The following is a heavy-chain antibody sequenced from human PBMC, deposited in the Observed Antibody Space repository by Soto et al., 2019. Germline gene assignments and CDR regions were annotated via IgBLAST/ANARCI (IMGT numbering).Heavy chain of an antibody. J-gene: IGHJ4*02. Sequence: ASVKVSCKASGYTFTSYAMHWVRQAPGQRLEWMGWINAGNGNTKYSQKFQGRVTITRDTSASTAYMELSSLRSEDTAVYYCARDKCGTSHCYTWGYWGQGNLVTVSS. CDR1: GYTFTSYA. V-gene: IGHV1-3*01. CDR2: INAGNGNT. D-gene: IGHD2-2*02. CDR3: ARDKCGTSHCYTWGY.